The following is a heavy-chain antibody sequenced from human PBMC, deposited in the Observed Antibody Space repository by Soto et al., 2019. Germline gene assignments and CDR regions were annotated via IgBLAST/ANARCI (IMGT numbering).Heavy chain of an antibody. Sequence: SETLSLTCTVSGGSISSYYWSWIRQPPGKGLEWIGYIYYSGSTNYNPSLKSRVTISVDTSKNQFSLKLSSVTAADTAVYYCAGGWGGIFVFGGKGKRVTVSP. D-gene: IGHD3-16*01. CDR1: GGSISSYY. CDR3: AGGWGGIFVF. CDR2: IYYSGST. V-gene: IGHV4-59*08. J-gene: IGHJ6*04.